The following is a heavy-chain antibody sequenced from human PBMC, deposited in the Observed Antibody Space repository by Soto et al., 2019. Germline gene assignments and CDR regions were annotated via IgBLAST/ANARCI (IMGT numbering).Heavy chain of an antibody. CDR3: ARDPTSPEYRYRGRFRDNTFDS. J-gene: IGHJ5*01. D-gene: IGHD1-26*01. V-gene: IGHV3-30-3*01. Sequence: QVQLVESGGGVVQPGKSLRLSWAASGFTFSSYALHWVRQAPGKGLEWVAVMSYDGSNEYADSVKGRFTISRDNFKNTLYLQMSSLRTDDTAVYYCARDPTSPEYRYRGRFRDNTFDSWGQGTLVTVSS. CDR1: GFTFSSYA. CDR2: MSYDGSNE.